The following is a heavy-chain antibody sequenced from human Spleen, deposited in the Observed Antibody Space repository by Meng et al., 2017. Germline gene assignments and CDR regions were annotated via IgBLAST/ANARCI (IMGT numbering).Heavy chain of an antibody. CDR1: GFSFSSHA. J-gene: IGHJ4*02. Sequence: QGHLVESGGGVVQPGRSLRLSCAASGFSFSSHAMHWVRQAPGKGLEWVALISYDGSGEGYADSVKGRFTISRDNSKNMLYLQMNSLRAEDTAVYYCARGLRGGDYWGQGTLVTVSS. V-gene: IGHV3-30*14. CDR3: ARGLRGGDY. D-gene: IGHD2-15*01. CDR2: ISYDGSGE.